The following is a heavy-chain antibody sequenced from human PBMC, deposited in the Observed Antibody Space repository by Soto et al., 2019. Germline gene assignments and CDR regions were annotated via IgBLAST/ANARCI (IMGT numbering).Heavy chain of an antibody. V-gene: IGHV3-30*18. Sequence: GGSLRLSCEASGFTFSKFGIHWVRQAPGRGLEWVAVVSYDGSFKYYADSVKGRFTISRDNSKNTLYLQMNSLRPEDTALYYCAKDSDQLLFDYYYYGMDVWGQGTTVTVSS. CDR3: AKDSDQLLFDYYYYGMDV. D-gene: IGHD2-2*01. CDR2: VSYDGSFK. J-gene: IGHJ6*02. CDR1: GFTFSKFG.